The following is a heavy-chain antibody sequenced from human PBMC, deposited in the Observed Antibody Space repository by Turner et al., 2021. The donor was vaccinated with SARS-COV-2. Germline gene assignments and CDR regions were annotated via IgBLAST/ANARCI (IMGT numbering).Heavy chain of an antibody. Sequence: EVQLVASGGGLAQPGRSLSLSCAASVFTFEDYAMHWVRQAPGKGLEWVSGISWNSGSIGYAASVEGRFTIYRENAQNSLYLQMDSLRVEDTALYFCSKDIRGGFGSSWYYFDSWGQGTLVTVSS. D-gene: IGHD6-13*01. CDR2: ISWNSGSI. V-gene: IGHV3-9*01. CDR1: VFTFEDYA. CDR3: SKDIRGGFGSSWYYFDS. J-gene: IGHJ4*02.